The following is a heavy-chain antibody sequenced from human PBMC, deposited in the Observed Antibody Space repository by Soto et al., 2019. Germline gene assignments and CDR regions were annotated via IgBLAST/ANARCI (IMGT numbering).Heavy chain of an antibody. Sequence: GGSLRLSCAASGFTFSSYWMHWVRQAPGKGLVWVSRINSDGSSTSYADSVKGRFTISRDNAKNTLYLQMNSLRAEDTAVYYCARDSRRITIFGVARFRPYYGMDVWGQGTTVTGS. J-gene: IGHJ6*02. CDR2: INSDGSST. CDR1: GFTFSSYW. CDR3: ARDSRRITIFGVARFRPYYGMDV. D-gene: IGHD3-3*01. V-gene: IGHV3-74*01.